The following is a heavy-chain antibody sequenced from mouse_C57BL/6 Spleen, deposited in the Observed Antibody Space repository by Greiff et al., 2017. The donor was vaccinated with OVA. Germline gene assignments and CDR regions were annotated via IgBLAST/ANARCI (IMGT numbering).Heavy chain of an antibody. CDR2: IYPGSGNT. CDR3: ARLEQLWGYFDY. Sequence: QVQLKQSGAELVRPGASVKLSCKASGYTFTDYYINWVKQRPGQGLEWIARIYPGSGNTYYNEKFKGKATLTAEKSSSTAYMQLSSLTSEDSAVYFCARLEQLWGYFDYWGQGTTLTVSS. CDR1: GYTFTDYY. J-gene: IGHJ2*01. D-gene: IGHD1-1*02. V-gene: IGHV1-76*01.